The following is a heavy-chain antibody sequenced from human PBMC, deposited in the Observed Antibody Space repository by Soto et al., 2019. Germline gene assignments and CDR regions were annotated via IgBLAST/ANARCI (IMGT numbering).Heavy chain of an antibody. Sequence: GASVKVSCKASGYTFTSYDINWVRQATGQGLEWMGGMIPNIGTANYAQKFQGRVTITADESTSTAYMELSSLRSEDTAVYYCARVEQQWFDYWGQGTLVTVSS. D-gene: IGHD6-13*01. J-gene: IGHJ4*02. CDR3: ARVEQQWFDY. V-gene: IGHV1-69*13. CDR2: MIPNIGTA. CDR1: GYTFTSYD.